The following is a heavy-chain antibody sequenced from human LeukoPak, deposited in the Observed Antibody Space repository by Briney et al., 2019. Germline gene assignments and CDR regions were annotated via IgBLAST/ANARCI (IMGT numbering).Heavy chain of an antibody. Sequence: RASVKVSCKASGYTFTGNYMHWVRQAPGQGLEWMGWINPNSGGTTYEQKFQGRVTMTRDTTISTAYMVLRRLRSEDPAAYYCASSDYYDSPFDPWGQGTLVTVSS. CDR1: GYTFTGNY. V-gene: IGHV1-2*02. D-gene: IGHD3-22*01. J-gene: IGHJ5*02. CDR2: INPNSGGT. CDR3: ASSDYYDSPFDP.